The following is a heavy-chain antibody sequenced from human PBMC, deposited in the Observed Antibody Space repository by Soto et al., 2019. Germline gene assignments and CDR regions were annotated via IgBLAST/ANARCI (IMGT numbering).Heavy chain of an antibody. CDR1: GFTFSSYG. V-gene: IGHV3-30*18. Sequence: QVQLVESGGGVVQPGRSLRLSCAASGFTFSSYGMHWVRQAPGKGLEWVAVISYDGSNKYYADSVKGRFTISRDNSKNTLYLQMISLRTEDTAVYYCAKNVYENWFDPWGQGTLVTVSS. J-gene: IGHJ5*02. CDR2: ISYDGSNK. D-gene: IGHD5-12*01. CDR3: AKNVYENWFDP.